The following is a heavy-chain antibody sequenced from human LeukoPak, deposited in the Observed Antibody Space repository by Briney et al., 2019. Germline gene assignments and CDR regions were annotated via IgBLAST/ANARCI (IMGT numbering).Heavy chain of an antibody. V-gene: IGHV4-34*01. J-gene: IGHJ4*02. CDR3: AGKAVAGPYFDY. CDR1: GGAFSGYY. Sequence: TSETLSLTCVVYGGAFSGYYWSWIRQPPGKGLEWIGEINHRGSTNYNPSLKSRVSISVDTSKNQFSLKLTSVTAADTAVYYCAGKAVAGPYFDYWGQGTLVTVSS. CDR2: INHRGST. D-gene: IGHD6-19*01.